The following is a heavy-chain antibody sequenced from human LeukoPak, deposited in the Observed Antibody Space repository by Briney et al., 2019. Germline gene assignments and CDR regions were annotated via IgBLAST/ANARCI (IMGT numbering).Heavy chain of an antibody. CDR1: GLTVSSNY. V-gene: IGHV3-66*01. D-gene: IGHD1-1*01. Sequence: GGSLRLSCAASGLTVSSNYMSWVRQAPGKGLEWVSVIYSGGSTYYADSVKGRFTISRDNSKNTLYLQMNSLRAEDTAVYYCARVGGTLDYYYGMDVWGQGTTVTVSS. CDR2: IYSGGST. J-gene: IGHJ6*02. CDR3: ARVGGTLDYYYGMDV.